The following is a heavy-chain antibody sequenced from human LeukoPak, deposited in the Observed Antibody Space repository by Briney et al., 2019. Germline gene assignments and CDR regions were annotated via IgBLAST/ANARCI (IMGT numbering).Heavy chain of an antibody. CDR3: ARWMTTVITPDY. Sequence: ASVKVSCKASGYTFNGYYLHWVRQAPGQGLEWMGWINPNSGGTNYAQKFQGRVTMTRDTSISTVYMELSRLRSDDTAVYYCARWMTTVITPDYWGQGTLVTVSS. J-gene: IGHJ4*02. V-gene: IGHV1-2*02. D-gene: IGHD4-11*01. CDR1: GYTFNGYY. CDR2: INPNSGGT.